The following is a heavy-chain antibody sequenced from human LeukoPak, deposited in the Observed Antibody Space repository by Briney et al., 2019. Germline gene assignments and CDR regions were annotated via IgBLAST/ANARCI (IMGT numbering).Heavy chain of an antibody. J-gene: IGHJ4*02. D-gene: IGHD4-23*01. CDR2: IYSGGST. CDR3: ARDVLEVVTGENFDY. V-gene: IGHV3-66*01. Sequence: PGGSLRLSCAASGFTVSSNYMSWVRQAPGKGLEWVSVIYSGGSTYYADSVKGRFTISRDNSKNTLYLQMNSLRAEDTAVYYCARDVLEVVTGENFDYWGQGTLVTVSS. CDR1: GFTVSSNY.